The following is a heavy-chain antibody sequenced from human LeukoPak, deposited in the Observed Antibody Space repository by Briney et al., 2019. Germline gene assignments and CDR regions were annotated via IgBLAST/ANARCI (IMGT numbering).Heavy chain of an antibody. V-gene: IGHV1-2*02. Sequence: GASVKVSCKASGYTFTGYYMHWVRQAPGQGLEWMGWINPNSGGTNYAQKFQGRVTISVDTSKNQFSLKLSSVTAADTAVYYCASHRKQWLASFDYWGQGTPVTVSS. D-gene: IGHD6-19*01. CDR2: INPNSGGT. CDR3: ASHRKQWLASFDY. J-gene: IGHJ4*02. CDR1: GYTFTGYY.